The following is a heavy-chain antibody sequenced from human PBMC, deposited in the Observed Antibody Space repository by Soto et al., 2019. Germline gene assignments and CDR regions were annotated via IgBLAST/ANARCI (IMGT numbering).Heavy chain of an antibody. CDR3: ARDVGLSALAPSDF. Sequence: QVHLVQSGAVVKKPGASVKVSCRASGYTFARYAIHWVRQAPGQRPEWMGWINVGNGDTKSSLKFQDRVIVTRDTSASTVYMELSSLRPEDTAIYFCARDVGLSALAPSDFGGQGTLVTVSS. D-gene: IGHD1-26*01. CDR1: GYTFARYA. J-gene: IGHJ4*02. V-gene: IGHV1-3*01. CDR2: INVGNGDT.